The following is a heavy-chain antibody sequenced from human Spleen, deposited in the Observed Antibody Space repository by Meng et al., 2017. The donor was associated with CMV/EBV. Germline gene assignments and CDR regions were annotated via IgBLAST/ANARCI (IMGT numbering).Heavy chain of an antibody. J-gene: IGHJ4*02. D-gene: IGHD2-15*01. V-gene: IGHV3-23*01. CDR3: AKSPRYCYGGDCYGTDLLPDY. CDR2: TGGSGLTS. Sequence: GESLKISCEASGFTFKNNAMSWVRQAPGKGLEWVSVTGGSGLTSRYADSVKGRFTISRDNSKNTLYLEMNSLKVEDTGVYYCAKSPRYCYGGDCYGTDLLPDYWGQGTLVTVSS. CDR1: GFTFKNNA.